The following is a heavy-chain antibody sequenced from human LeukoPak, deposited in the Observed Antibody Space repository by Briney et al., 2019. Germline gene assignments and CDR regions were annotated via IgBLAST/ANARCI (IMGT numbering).Heavy chain of an antibody. CDR1: GFTFSSYS. V-gene: IGHV3-23*01. D-gene: IGHD2-15*01. CDR2: ISGSGGST. CDR3: ASTALASWHLDY. Sequence: GGSLGLSCAASGFTFSSYSMNWVRQAPGKGLEWVSAISGSGGSTYYADSVKGRFTISRDNSKNTLYLQMNSLRAEDTAVYYCASTALASWHLDYWGQGTLVTVSS. J-gene: IGHJ4*02.